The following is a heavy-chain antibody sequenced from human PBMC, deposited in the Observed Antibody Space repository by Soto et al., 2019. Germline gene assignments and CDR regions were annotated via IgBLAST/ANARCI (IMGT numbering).Heavy chain of an antibody. CDR2: IGTAGDT. CDR1: GFTFSSYD. D-gene: IGHD6-19*01. Sequence: GGSLRLSCAASGFTFSSYDMHWVRQATGKGLEWVSAIGTAGDTYYPGSVKGRFTISRENAKNSLYLQMNSLRAEDTAVYYCARQYSSGWYGEAFDYWGQGTLVTVS. J-gene: IGHJ4*02. CDR3: ARQYSSGWYGEAFDY. V-gene: IGHV3-13*01.